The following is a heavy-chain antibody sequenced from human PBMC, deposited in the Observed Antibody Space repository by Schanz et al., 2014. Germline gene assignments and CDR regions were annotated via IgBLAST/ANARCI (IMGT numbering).Heavy chain of an antibody. V-gene: IGHV3-49*04. CDR1: GFSFSNYW. Sequence: VQLVESGGGVVQRGGSLRLSCAASGFSFSNYWMHWVRQVPGKGLEWVGFIRSKAYGGTPEYAASVKGRFTISRDDSKSIAYLQMNSLKTEDTAVYYCTRRIAVAVHAFDIWGQGTMVTVSS. D-gene: IGHD6-19*01. CDR3: TRRIAVAVHAFDI. J-gene: IGHJ3*02. CDR2: IRSKAYGGTP.